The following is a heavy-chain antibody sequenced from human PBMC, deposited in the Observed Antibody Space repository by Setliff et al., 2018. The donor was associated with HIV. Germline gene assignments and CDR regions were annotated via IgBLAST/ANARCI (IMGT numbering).Heavy chain of an antibody. V-gene: IGHV3-33*06. CDR2: IWYDGSNK. CDR3: AKTPSSGWYSLYLDY. CDR1: GFRFSTYG. Sequence: PGGSLRLSCVASGFRFSTYGMHWVRQAPGKGLEWVTVIWYDGSNKYYADSVKGRFTISRDNSKNTLYLQMNSLRAEDTAVYYCAKTPSSGWYSLYLDYWGQGTLVTVSS. J-gene: IGHJ4*02. D-gene: IGHD6-19*01.